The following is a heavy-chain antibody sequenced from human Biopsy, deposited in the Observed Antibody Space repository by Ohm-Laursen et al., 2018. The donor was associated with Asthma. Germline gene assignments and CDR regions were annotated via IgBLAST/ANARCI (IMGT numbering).Heavy chain of an antibody. V-gene: IGHV4-34*01. CDR1: GGSFSGYY. D-gene: IGHD2-2*01. CDR2: INHSGST. CDR3: ARAGQCSSTSCYNPGWFDP. J-gene: IGHJ5*02. Sequence: PGTLSLTWAVYGGSFSGYYWSWIRQPPGKGLEWIGEINHSGSTNYNPSLKSRVTISVDTSKNQFSLKLSSVTAADTAVYYCARAGQCSSTSCYNPGWFDPWGQGTLVTVSS.